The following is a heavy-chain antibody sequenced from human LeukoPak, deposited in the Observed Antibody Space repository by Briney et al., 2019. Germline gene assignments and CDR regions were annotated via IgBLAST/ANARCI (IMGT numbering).Heavy chain of an antibody. V-gene: IGHV4-4*07. CDR3: ARGVYIAAAQYGY. D-gene: IGHD6-13*01. Sequence: PSETLCLTCTVSGGSISSYYWSWIRQPAGEGLEWIGRIYTSGSTNYNPSLKSRVTISVDTSKNQFSLKLSSVTAADTAVYYCARGVYIAAAQYGYWGQGTLVTVSS. CDR1: GGSISSYY. J-gene: IGHJ4*02. CDR2: IYTSGST.